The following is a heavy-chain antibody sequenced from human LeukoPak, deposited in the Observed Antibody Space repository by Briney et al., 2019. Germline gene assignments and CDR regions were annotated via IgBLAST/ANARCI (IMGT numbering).Heavy chain of an antibody. J-gene: IGHJ5*02. Sequence: PSETLSLTRTVSGGSISSGSYYWSWIRQPAGKGLEWIGRIYTSGSTNYNPSLKSRVTISVDTSKNQFSLKLSSVTAAGTAVYYCARDLNSFKFDPWGQGTLVTVSS. D-gene: IGHD1-1*01. V-gene: IGHV4-61*02. CDR1: GGSISSGSYY. CDR2: IYTSGST. CDR3: ARDLNSFKFDP.